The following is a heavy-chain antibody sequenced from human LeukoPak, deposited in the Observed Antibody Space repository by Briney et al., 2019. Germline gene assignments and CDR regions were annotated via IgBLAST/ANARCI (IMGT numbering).Heavy chain of an antibody. CDR3: AREAAAGHLDY. D-gene: IGHD6-13*01. J-gene: IGHJ4*02. Sequence: GGSLRLSCAASGFTFSSYDMHWVRQATGKGLEWVSVIGTAGDTYYPGSVKGRFTISRENAKNSLYLQMNSLRAGDTAVYYCAREAAAGHLDYWGQGTLVTVSS. CDR1: GFTFSSYD. CDR2: IGTAGDT. V-gene: IGHV3-13*01.